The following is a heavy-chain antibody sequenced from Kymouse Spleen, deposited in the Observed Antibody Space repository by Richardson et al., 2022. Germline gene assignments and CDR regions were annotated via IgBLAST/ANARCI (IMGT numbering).Heavy chain of an antibody. J-gene: IGHJ5*02. CDR1: GGSFSGYY. V-gene: IGHV4-34*01. CDR2: INHSGST. D-gene: IGHD7-27*02. Sequence: QVQLQQWGAGLLKPSETLSLTCAVYGGSFSGYYWSWIRQPPGKGLEWIGEINHSGSTNYNPSLKSRVTISVDTSKNQFSLKLSSVTAADTAVYYCARGELGMRWFDPWGQGTLVTVSS. CDR3: ARGELGMRWFDP.